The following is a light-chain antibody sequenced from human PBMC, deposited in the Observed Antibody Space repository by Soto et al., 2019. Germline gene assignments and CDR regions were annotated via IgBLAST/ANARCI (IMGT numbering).Light chain of an antibody. V-gene: IGKV3-15*01. CDR1: QSVSRR. J-gene: IGKJ1*01. Sequence: EIVMTQSPATLSVSPGERANLSCRATQSVSRRLAWYEQKPGQAPRILIYGASTRATGVPARFSGSGSGTEFTLTISSLQSEDFAVYYCHQYNAWQRTFGRGTKVEIK. CDR2: GAS. CDR3: HQYNAWQRT.